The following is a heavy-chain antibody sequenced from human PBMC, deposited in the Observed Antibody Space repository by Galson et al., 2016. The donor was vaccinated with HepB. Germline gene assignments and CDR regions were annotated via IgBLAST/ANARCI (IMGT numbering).Heavy chain of an antibody. CDR3: ARQRERADWLDP. CDR2: IYDDGTTY. CDR1: GGSITRDTHY. J-gene: IGHJ5*02. D-gene: IGHD1-26*01. V-gene: IGHV4-39*01. Sequence: SETLSLTCIVSGGSITRDTHYWGWIRQPPGKGLEWIGIIYDDGTTYYYNPSLKSRVTISVVTTKNEFSLRLTSVTAADTAVYYCARQRERADWLDPWGPGTLVTVSP.